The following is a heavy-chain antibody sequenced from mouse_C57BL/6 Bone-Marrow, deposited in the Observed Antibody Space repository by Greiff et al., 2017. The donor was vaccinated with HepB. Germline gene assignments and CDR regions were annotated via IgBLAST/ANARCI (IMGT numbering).Heavy chain of an antibody. CDR3: ARDPPLYYDYDWFAY. D-gene: IGHD2-4*01. Sequence: EVKLMESGGGLVKPGGSLKLSCAASGFTFSSYAMSWVRQTPEKRLEWVATISDGGSYTYYPDNVKGRFTISRDNAKNNLYLQMSHLKSEDTAMYYCARDPPLYYDYDWFAYWGQGTLVTVSA. CDR2: ISDGGSYT. V-gene: IGHV5-4*01. CDR1: GFTFSSYA. J-gene: IGHJ3*01.